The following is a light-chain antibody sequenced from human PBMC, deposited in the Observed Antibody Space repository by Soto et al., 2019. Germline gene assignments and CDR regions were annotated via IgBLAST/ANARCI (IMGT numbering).Light chain of an antibody. CDR2: DAS. CDR3: QQYESLPWT. J-gene: IGKJ1*01. V-gene: IGKV1-33*01. CDR1: QAITDY. Sequence: DIQMTQSPTSLSAFVGDRVTITCQASQAITDYLNWYQQKPGEVPKLLIYDASNLETGVPSRFSGSGSGTDFTFTISSLQPEDIATYYCQQYESLPWTFGQGTKVDIK.